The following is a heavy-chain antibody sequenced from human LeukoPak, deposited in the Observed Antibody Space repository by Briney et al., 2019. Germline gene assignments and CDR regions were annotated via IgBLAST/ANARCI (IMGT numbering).Heavy chain of an antibody. CDR3: ARLLSGWYLADY. J-gene: IGHJ4*02. V-gene: IGHV3-53*01. CDR2: IYSGGST. Sequence: GGSLRLSCAASGFTVSSNYMSWVRQAPGKGLEWVSVIYSGGSTYYADSVKGRFTLSRDNAKSSLYLQMNILRAEDTAIYYCARLLSGWYLADYWGQGTLVTVSS. D-gene: IGHD6-19*01. CDR1: GFTVSSNY.